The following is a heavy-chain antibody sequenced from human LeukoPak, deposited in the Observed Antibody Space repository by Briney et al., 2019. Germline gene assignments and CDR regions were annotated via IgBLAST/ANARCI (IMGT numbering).Heavy chain of an antibody. V-gene: IGHV3-66*01. CDR3: ARDTDYYGSGRQGYFDH. Sequence: GRSLRLSCAASGFSISDIFMGWVRQTPGKGLEWVSLIFSGGETYSADSVKGRFAISKDNSKNTLHLQMNSLRVEDTAMYYCARDTDYYGSGRQGYFDHWGQGTLVTVSS. D-gene: IGHD3-10*01. CDR1: GFSISDIF. CDR2: IFSGGET. J-gene: IGHJ1*01.